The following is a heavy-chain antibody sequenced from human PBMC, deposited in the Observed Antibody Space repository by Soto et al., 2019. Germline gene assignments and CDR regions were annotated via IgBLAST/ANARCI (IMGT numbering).Heavy chain of an antibody. V-gene: IGHV3-23*01. Sequence: GGSLRLSCAASGFTFSAYAMSWVRQAPGKGLEWVSGIRGSGGITQYADSVKGRFTISRDNSKNTLYLQMNSLRAVDTAVYFCAKDLWELPYYFDYWGQGSLVTVSS. CDR3: AKDLWELPYYFDY. D-gene: IGHD1-26*01. J-gene: IGHJ4*02. CDR1: GFTFSAYA. CDR2: IRGSGGIT.